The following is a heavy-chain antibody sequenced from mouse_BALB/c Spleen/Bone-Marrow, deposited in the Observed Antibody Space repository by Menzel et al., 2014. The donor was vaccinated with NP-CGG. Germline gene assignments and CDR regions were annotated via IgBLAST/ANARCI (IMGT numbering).Heavy chain of an antibody. CDR1: GFTFTDYY. V-gene: IGHV7-3*02. CDR2: IRNKANGYTT. D-gene: IGHD2-13*01. CDR3: ARVYFDDYEAWFAY. J-gene: IGHJ3*01. Sequence: EVKLVESGGGLVQPGGSLRLSCATSGFTFTDYYMSWVRQPPGKALEWLGFIRNKANGYTTEYSASVKGQFTISRDNSQSILFPQMNTLRTEDSAIYYCARVYFDDYEAWFAYWGQGTLVTVSA.